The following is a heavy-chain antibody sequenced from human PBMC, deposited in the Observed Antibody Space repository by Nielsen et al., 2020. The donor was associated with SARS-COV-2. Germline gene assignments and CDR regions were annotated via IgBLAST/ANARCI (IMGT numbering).Heavy chain of an antibody. CDR2: IYPGDSDT. V-gene: IGHV5-51*01. CDR3: ARQADVITFGGVIVMGSYFDY. Sequence: GGSLRLSCKGSGSSFTSYWIGWVRQMPGKGLEWMGIIYPGDSDTRYSPSFQGQVTISADKSISTAYLQWSSLKASDTAMYYCARQADVITFGGVIVMGSYFDYWGQGTLVTVSS. J-gene: IGHJ4*02. CDR1: GSSFTSYW. D-gene: IGHD3-16*02.